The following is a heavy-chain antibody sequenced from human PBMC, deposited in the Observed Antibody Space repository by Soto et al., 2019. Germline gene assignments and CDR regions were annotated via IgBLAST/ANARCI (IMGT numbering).Heavy chain of an antibody. D-gene: IGHD3-10*01. J-gene: IGHJ6*02. V-gene: IGHV4-59*08. CDR2: IDNNGGT. CDR1: SDSSSSYK. CDR3: VRQGSGARHGLVDV. Sequence: QVQLQESGPGLVKPSETLSLTCTVSSDSSSSYKWSWIRQTPGKGLEWIGYIDNNGGTSYNPSLRSRVTMSIDTSKKQFSLKLSSVTAADTAMYYCVRQGSGARHGLVDVWGQGTTVIVSS.